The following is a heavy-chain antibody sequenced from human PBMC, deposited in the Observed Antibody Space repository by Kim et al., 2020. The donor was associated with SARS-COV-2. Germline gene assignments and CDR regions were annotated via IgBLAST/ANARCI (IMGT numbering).Heavy chain of an antibody. CDR2: IYYSGST. Sequence: SETLSLTCTVSGGSISSSSYYWGWIRQPPGKGLEWIGSIYYSGSTYYNPSLKSRVTISVDTSKNQFSLKLSSVTAADTAVYYCARHDDDSSGYLGYFQHWGQGTLVTVSS. J-gene: IGHJ1*01. CDR3: ARHDDDSSGYLGYFQH. V-gene: IGHV4-39*01. D-gene: IGHD3-22*01. CDR1: GGSISSSSYY.